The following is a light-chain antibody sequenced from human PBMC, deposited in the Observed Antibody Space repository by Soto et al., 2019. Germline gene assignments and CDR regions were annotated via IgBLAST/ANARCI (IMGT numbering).Light chain of an antibody. CDR3: QQYKNWPLT. CDR1: QDVSSN. CDR2: GAS. J-gene: IGKJ4*02. Sequence: PATGPVSPGERATLSCMACQDVSSNLDWYQQRPGQAPRLLIYGASTRATGIPARFSGSGSGTEFALTISSLQSEDFAVYYCQQYKNWPLTFGGGTKVDIK. V-gene: IGKV3-15*01.